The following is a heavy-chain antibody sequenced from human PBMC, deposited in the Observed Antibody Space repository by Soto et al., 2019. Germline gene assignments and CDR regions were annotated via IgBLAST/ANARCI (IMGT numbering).Heavy chain of an antibody. V-gene: IGHV1-18*04. D-gene: IGHD2-2*01. Sequence: ASVKVSCKASGYTSADFGISWVRQAPGQGLEWMGWVSGNNGASNPAPKVQGRITMTLDTSTGVSYMALRSMRSDDTAIYYCVRDQKYFRVNGNWFDSWGQGTLVTVSS. CDR2: VSGNNGAS. CDR3: VRDQKYFRVNGNWFDS. J-gene: IGHJ5*01. CDR1: GYTSADFG.